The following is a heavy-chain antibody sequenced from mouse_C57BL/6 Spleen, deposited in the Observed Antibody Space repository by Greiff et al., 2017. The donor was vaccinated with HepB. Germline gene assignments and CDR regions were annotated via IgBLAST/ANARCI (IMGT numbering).Heavy chain of an antibody. V-gene: IGHV1-53*01. CDR2: INPSNGGT. D-gene: IGHD1-1*01. Sequence: VQLQQSGTELVKPGASVKLSCKASGYTFTSYWMHWVKQRPGQGLEWIGNINPSNGGTNYNEKFKSKATLTVDKSSSTAYMQLSSLTSEDSAVYYCARSILRFYAMDYWGQGTSVTVSS. CDR3: ARSILRFYAMDY. J-gene: IGHJ4*01. CDR1: GYTFTSYW.